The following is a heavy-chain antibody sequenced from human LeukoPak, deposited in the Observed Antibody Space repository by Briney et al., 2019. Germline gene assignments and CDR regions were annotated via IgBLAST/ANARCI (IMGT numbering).Heavy chain of an antibody. D-gene: IGHD1-26*01. CDR3: ARESVGATGFDI. CDR1: GYTFTGYY. CDR2: IYSHSGDT. J-gene: IGHJ3*02. V-gene: IGHV1-2*02. Sequence: ASVKVSCKASGYTFTGYYMHWVRQAPGQGLEWMGWIYSHSGDTNYAQKFQGRVTMTRHTSISTAYMELSRLRSDDTAVYYCARESVGATGFDIWGQGTMVTVSS.